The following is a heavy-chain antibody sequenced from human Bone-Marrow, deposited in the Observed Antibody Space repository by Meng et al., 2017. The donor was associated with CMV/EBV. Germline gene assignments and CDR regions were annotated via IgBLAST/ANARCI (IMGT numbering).Heavy chain of an antibody. D-gene: IGHD3-10*01. CDR2: ISSGSSYI. CDR1: GFTFSSYS. J-gene: IGHJ6*02. Sequence: GGSLRLSCAASGFTFSSYSMNWVRQAPGKGLEWVSSISSGSSYIYYADSVKGRFTISRDNAKNSLYLQMNSLRAEDTAVYYCARGLGSGIWYYGMDVCGQGTTVTVSS. V-gene: IGHV3-21*01. CDR3: ARGLGSGIWYYGMDV.